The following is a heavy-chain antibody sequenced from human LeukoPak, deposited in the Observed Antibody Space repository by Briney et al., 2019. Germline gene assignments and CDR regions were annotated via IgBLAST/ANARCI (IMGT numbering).Heavy chain of an antibody. V-gene: IGHV4-59*01. CDR1: GGSISSYY. D-gene: IGHD3-22*01. Sequence: PSETLSLTCTVSGGSISSYYWSWIRQPPGKGLEWIGYIYYSGSTNYNPSLKSRVTISVDTSKNQFSLKLSSVTAADTAVYYCARESWYYDSSGYLYNWFDPSGQGTLVTVSS. CDR2: IYYSGST. CDR3: ARESWYYDSSGYLYNWFDP. J-gene: IGHJ5*02.